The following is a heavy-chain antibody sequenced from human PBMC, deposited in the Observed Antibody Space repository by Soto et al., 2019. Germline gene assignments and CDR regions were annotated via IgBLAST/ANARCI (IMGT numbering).Heavy chain of an antibody. CDR1: GFTFRSYA. J-gene: IGHJ4*02. Sequence: QVQVVESGGGVVQPGRSLRLSCAASGFTFRSYAIHWVRQAPGKGLEWVAVISRDGTNKYYVDSVKGRFTISRDNSKDTVYLQMISLRDEDSAMFYCARSRSGAVADSFDFWGQGTLVTVSS. D-gene: IGHD3-10*01. V-gene: IGHV3-30*04. CDR2: ISRDGTNK. CDR3: ARSRSGAVADSFDF.